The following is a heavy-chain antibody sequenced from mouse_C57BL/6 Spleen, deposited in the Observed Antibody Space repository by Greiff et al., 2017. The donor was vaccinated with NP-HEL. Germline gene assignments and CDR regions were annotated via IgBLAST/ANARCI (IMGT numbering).Heavy chain of an antibody. CDR1: GFTFSSYA. D-gene: IGHD1-1*01. V-gene: IGHV5-9-1*02. J-gene: IGHJ3*01. Sequence: EVKLVESGEGLVKPGGSLKLSCAASGFTFSSYAMSWVRQTPEKRLEWVAYISSGGDYIYYADTVKGRFTISRDNARNTLYLQMSSLKSEDTAMYYCTRDLGGYYYGSNFAYWGQGTLVTVSA. CDR3: TRDLGGYYYGSNFAY. CDR2: ISSGGDYI.